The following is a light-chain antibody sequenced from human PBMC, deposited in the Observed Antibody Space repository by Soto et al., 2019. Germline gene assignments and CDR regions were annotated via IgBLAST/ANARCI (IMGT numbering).Light chain of an antibody. V-gene: IGLV1-44*01. CDR3: AAWDDSLNVV. Sequence: QSVLTQPPSASGTPGQRVTISCSGRSSNIGSNAVIWYQQLPGTAPKLLIYSTNQRPSGVPDRFSGSKSGTSASLAISGLQSEDEADYFCAAWDDSLNVVFGGGTKVTVL. CDR2: STN. CDR1: SSNIGSNA. J-gene: IGLJ2*01.